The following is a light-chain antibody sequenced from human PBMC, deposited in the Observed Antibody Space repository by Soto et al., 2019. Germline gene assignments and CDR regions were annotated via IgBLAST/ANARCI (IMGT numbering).Light chain of an antibody. CDR1: QSVSSK. V-gene: IGKV3-20*01. CDR2: GVS. Sequence: EIVLTHSPGTLSLSPGERATLSCRASQSVSSKLAWYQQKPGLAPRLLIFGVSNRATGIPDRFSGSGSGTDFTLTISRLEPEDFAVYYCQQYGAYPLTFGGGTKVDIK. J-gene: IGKJ4*01. CDR3: QQYGAYPLT.